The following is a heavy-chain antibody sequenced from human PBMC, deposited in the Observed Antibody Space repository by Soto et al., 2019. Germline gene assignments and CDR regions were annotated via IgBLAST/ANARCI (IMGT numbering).Heavy chain of an antibody. Sequence: EVQLVESGGGLVQPAGSLRLSCAVSGFIFSDDWMTWDCQAPGKGLEGVASISPEGSEKYYAHALKGRFPIPRDNAQTSLYLQIISLRAEDTALYYCARARIDYWGRGTLITVSS. CDR2: ISPEGSEK. CDR3: ARARIDY. CDR1: GFIFSDDW. V-gene: IGHV3-7*03. J-gene: IGHJ4*02.